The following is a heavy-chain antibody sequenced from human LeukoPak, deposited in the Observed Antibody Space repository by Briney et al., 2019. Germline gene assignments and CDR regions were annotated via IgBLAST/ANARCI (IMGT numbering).Heavy chain of an antibody. CDR3: ARLARQQSWWLPGPGEDY. CDR2: IYYSGST. V-gene: IGHV4-39*01. J-gene: IGHJ4*02. Sequence: SETLSLTCTVSGGSISSSSYYWGWIRQPPGKGLEWIGSIYYSGSTYYNPSLKSRVTISVDTSKNQFSLKLSSVTAADTAVYCCARLARQQSWWLPGPGEDYWGQGTLVTVSS. D-gene: IGHD2-8*02. CDR1: GGSISSSSYY.